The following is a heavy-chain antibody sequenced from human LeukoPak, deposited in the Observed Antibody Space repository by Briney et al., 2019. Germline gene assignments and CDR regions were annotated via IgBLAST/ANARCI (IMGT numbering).Heavy chain of an antibody. Sequence: SVKVSCKASGGTFSSYAISWVRQAPGQGLEWMGGIIPIFGTANYAQKFQGRVTITADESTSTAYMELSSLRSEDTAVYYCARHSSSWYYFDYWGQGTLVTVSS. J-gene: IGHJ4*02. D-gene: IGHD6-13*01. CDR2: IIPIFGTA. CDR1: GGTFSSYA. CDR3: ARHSSSWYYFDY. V-gene: IGHV1-69*13.